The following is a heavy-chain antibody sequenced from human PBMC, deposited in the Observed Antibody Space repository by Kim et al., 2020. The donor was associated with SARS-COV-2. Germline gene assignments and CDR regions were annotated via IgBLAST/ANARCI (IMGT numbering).Heavy chain of an antibody. V-gene: IGHV1-3*01. CDR2: INAGNGNT. D-gene: IGHD3-22*01. CDR3: ARDKVYYDSSGSVGGLDY. J-gene: IGHJ4*02. CDR1: GYTFTSYA. Sequence: ASVKVSCKASGYTFTSYAMHWVRQAPGQRLEWMGWINAGNGNTKYSQKFQGRVTITRDTSASTAYMELSSLRSEDTAVYYCARDKVYYDSSGSVGGLDYWGQGTLVTVSS.